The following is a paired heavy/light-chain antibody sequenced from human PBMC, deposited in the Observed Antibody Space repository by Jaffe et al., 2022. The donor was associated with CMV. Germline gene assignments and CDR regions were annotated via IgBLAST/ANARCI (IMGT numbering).Light chain of an antibody. Sequence: DIQMTQSPSSLSASVGDRVTITCQASQDISNYLNWYQQKPGKAPKLLIYDASNLETGVPSRFSGSGSGTDFTFTISSLQPEDIATYYCQQYDNLPRTFGPGTKVDIK. V-gene: IGKV1-33*01. CDR3: QQYDNLPRT. CDR2: DAS. J-gene: IGKJ3*01. CDR1: QDISNY.
Heavy chain of an antibody. CDR2: IDPSDSYT. CDR1: GYSFTSYW. J-gene: IGHJ2*01. Sequence: EVQLVQSGAEVKKPGESLRISCKGSGYSFTSYWISWVRQMPGKGLEWMGRIDPSDSYTNYSPSFQGHVTISADKSISTAYLQWSSLKASDTAMYYCASRPAVLRYFDRTTDRDLWGRGTLVTVSS. D-gene: IGHD3-9*01. V-gene: IGHV5-10-1*03. CDR3: ASRPAVLRYFDRTTDRDL.